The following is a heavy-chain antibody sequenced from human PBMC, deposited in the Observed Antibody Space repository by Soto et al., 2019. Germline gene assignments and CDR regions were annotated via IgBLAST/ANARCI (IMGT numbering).Heavy chain of an antibody. CDR3: AKDSPGITIFGTPAENWFDP. CDR1: GFTFSNYA. V-gene: IGHV3-23*01. D-gene: IGHD3-3*01. J-gene: IGHJ5*02. Sequence: PGGSLRLSCVASGFTFSNYAMSWVRQAPGKGLEWVSSIHGSGGATYYADSVKGRFTISRDNSKNTLYLQMNSLRAEDTAVYYCAKDSPGITIFGTPAENWFDPWGQGTLVTVSS. CDR2: IHGSGGAT.